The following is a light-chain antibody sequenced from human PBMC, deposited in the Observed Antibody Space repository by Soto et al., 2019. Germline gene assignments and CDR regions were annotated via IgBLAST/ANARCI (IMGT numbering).Light chain of an antibody. V-gene: IGLV2-14*01. Sequence: QSALTQPASVSGSPGQSITISCTGTSSDVGGYNYVSWYQQQPGKAPKFMIYDVSNRPSGVSNRFSGSKSGNTASLTISGLQAEDEADYYCASYTTSSTVVFGGGTKLTV. CDR3: ASYTTSSTVV. CDR1: SSDVGGYNY. J-gene: IGLJ3*02. CDR2: DVS.